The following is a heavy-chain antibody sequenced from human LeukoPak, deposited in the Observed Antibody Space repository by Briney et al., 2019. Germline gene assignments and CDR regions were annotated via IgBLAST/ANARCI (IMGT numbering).Heavy chain of an antibody. V-gene: IGHV1-3*01. CDR1: GYTFTSYG. D-gene: IGHD6-13*01. Sequence: ASVKVSCKASGYTFTSYGISWVRQAPGQRLEWMGWINAGNGNTKYSQKFQGRVTITRDTSASTAYMELSSLRSEDTAVYYCARDIGSSGDDAFDIWGQGTMVTVSS. J-gene: IGHJ3*02. CDR2: INAGNGNT. CDR3: ARDIGSSGDDAFDI.